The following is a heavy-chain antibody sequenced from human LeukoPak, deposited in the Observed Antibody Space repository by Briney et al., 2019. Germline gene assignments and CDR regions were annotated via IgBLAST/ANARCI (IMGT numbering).Heavy chain of an antibody. CDR1: GFTFSSYA. CDR2: IDASGGST. Sequence: GGSLRLSCAASGFTFSSYAMTWVRQAPGKGLEWVSSIDASGGSTYYADSVKGRFTISRDNSKNTFFLQMNTLRAADTAVYYCAKGSGSGWYGWFAPWGQGTLVAVSS. V-gene: IGHV3-23*01. J-gene: IGHJ5*02. CDR3: AKGSGSGWYGWFAP. D-gene: IGHD6-19*01.